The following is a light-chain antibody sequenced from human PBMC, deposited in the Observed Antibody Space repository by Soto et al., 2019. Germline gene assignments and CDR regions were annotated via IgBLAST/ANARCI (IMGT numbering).Light chain of an antibody. J-gene: IGLJ1*01. CDR1: TSDVGGYNL. CDR2: EGT. CDR3: SSFTSRSTRV. V-gene: IGLV2-14*02. Sequence: QSALTQPASVSGSPGQSITISCSGTTSDVGGYNLVSWYQQHTAKAPKLLIYEGTQRPSGVSSRFSGSKSGNTASLTIAGLQSEDEAEYYCSSFTSRSTRVLGTGTKVTVL.